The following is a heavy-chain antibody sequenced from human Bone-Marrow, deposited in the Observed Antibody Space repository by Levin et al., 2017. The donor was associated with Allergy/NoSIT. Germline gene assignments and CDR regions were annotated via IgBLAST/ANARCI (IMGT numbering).Heavy chain of an antibody. CDR3: AKGAGWVAGAVALI. D-gene: IGHD6-19*01. CDR1: GFTFSSYA. CDR2: ISGSGTST. V-gene: IGHV3-23*01. Sequence: ESLKISCAASGFTFSSYAMSWVRQAPGKGLDWVSAISGSGTSTYYADSVKGRFTISRDNSMTTLYLQMNSLRAEDTAVYYCAKGAGWVAGAVALIWGQGTLVTVSS. J-gene: IGHJ4*02.